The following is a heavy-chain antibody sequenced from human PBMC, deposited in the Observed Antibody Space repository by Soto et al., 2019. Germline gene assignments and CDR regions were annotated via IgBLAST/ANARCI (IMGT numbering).Heavy chain of an antibody. CDR3: ARGLRGSLVRGVTTAAPDAFDI. J-gene: IGHJ3*02. CDR2: IYYSGNS. V-gene: IGHV4-31*03. CDR1: GDSISSGSYY. D-gene: IGHD3-10*01. Sequence: QVQLQESGPGLVKPSQTLSLTCTVSGDSISSGSYYWSWIRQHPGKGLEWIGYIYYSGNSYYNPSLKSRLTISVDTSKNQFSLKLSSVTAADTAVYYCARGLRGSLVRGVTTAAPDAFDIWGQGTMVTVSS.